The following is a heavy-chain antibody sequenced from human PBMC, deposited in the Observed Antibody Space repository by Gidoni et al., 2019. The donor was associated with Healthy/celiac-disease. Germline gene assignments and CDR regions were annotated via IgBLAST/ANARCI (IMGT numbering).Heavy chain of an antibody. J-gene: IGHJ6*02. V-gene: IGHV3-21*01. CDR2: ISGSSSYI. Sequence: VQLVVSGGGLAKPGGSLGPSCAASGFTFSSYSMNWVRQAPGKGREWVSSISGSSSYIYYPDSVKGRFTISRDNAKNSRYLQMDSLRAEDTAVYYCARDTAMVGYGMDVWGQGTTVTVSS. CDR1: GFTFSSYS. CDR3: ARDTAMVGYGMDV. D-gene: IGHD5-18*01.